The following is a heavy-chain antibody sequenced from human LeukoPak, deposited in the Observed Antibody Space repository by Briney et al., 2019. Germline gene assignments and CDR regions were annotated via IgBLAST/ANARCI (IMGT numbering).Heavy chain of an antibody. CDR1: GFTFSSYW. V-gene: IGHV3-7*01. CDR3: TSQRSTGVHDY. Sequence: GGSLRLSCEASGFTFSSYWMSWVRQAPGKGLEWVGNVKQDGSEKYYLDSVKGRFTISRDNARNSLDLQMNGLRAEDTAVYYCTSQRSTGVHDYWGQGTLVTVSS. CDR2: VKQDGSEK. J-gene: IGHJ4*02. D-gene: IGHD3-10*01.